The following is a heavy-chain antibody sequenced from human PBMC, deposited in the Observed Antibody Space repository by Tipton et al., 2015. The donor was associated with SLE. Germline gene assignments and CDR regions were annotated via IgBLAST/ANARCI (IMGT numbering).Heavy chain of an antibody. V-gene: IGHV4-39*07. CDR3: ARDLPGVTTGQFDY. CDR2: IFYTGLT. D-gene: IGHD4-11*01. CDR1: GGSISSSTYY. J-gene: IGHJ4*02. Sequence: TPSLTCTVSGGSISSSTYYWGWIRQPPGKGPEWIGNIFYTGLTYYNPSLKSRVTMSLDTSKNQFSLRLSSVTAADTAVYYCARDLPGVTTGQFDYWGQGTLVTVSS.